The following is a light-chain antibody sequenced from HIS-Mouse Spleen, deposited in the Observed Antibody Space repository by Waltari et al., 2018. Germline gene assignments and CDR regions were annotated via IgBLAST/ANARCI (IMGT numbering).Light chain of an antibody. CDR2: DVS. Sequence: QSALTQPASVSGYPGQSITISCTGTTRDVGGYHYVSWYQQHPGKAPKLLIYDVSNRPSGVSNRFSGSKSGNTASLTISGLQAEDEADYYCSSYTSSSTLVFGGGTKLTVL. CDR3: SSYTSSSTLV. CDR1: TRDVGGYHY. V-gene: IGLV2-14*03. J-gene: IGLJ2*01.